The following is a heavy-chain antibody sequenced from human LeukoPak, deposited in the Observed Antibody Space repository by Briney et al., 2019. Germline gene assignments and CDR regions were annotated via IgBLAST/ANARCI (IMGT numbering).Heavy chain of an antibody. CDR3: ARGHTEDYYYGMDV. J-gene: IGHJ6*02. Sequence: GGSLRLSCAASGFTFSSSWMHWVRQAPGKGLVWVSRINSDGSTTSYADSVKGRFTISRDNAENTLYVQMSSLRVEDTAVYYCARGHTEDYYYGMDVWGQGTTVAVSS. D-gene: IGHD5-18*01. V-gene: IGHV3-74*01. CDR2: INSDGSTT. CDR1: GFTFSSSW.